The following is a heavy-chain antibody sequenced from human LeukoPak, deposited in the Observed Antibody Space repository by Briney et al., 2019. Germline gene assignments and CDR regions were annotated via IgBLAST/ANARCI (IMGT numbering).Heavy chain of an antibody. CDR1: GGTFSSYA. D-gene: IGHD1-26*01. CDR3: ASSSGSYYGAYYYYYMGV. V-gene: IGHV1-69*05. CDR2: IIPIFGTA. J-gene: IGHJ6*03. Sequence: SVKVSCKASGGTFSSYAISWVRQAPGQGLEWMGGIIPIFGTANYAQKFQGRVTITTDESTSTAYMELSSLRSEDTAVYYCASSSGSYYGAYYYYYMGVWGKGTTVTVSS.